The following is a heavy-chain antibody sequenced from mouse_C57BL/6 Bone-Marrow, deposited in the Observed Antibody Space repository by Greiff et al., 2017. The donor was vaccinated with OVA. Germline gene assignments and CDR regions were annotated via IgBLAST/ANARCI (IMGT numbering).Heavy chain of an antibody. CDR3: ARKLGRSAMDD. CDR1: GYTFTSYW. J-gene: IGHJ4*01. Sequence: QVQLQQPGAELVKPGASVKLSCKASGYTFTSYWMHWVKQRPGQGLEWIGMIHPNSGSTNYNEKFKSKATLTVDKSSSTAYMQLSSLTSEDSAVYYCARKLGRSAMDDWGQGTSVTVSS. CDR2: IHPNSGST. V-gene: IGHV1-64*01. D-gene: IGHD4-1*01.